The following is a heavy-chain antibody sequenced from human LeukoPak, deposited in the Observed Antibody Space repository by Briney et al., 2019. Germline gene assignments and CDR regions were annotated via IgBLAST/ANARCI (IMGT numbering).Heavy chain of an antibody. CDR3: ARHGDPYSSSWYDY. CDR1: GGSISSYY. V-gene: IGHV4-59*08. Sequence: SETLSLTCTVSGGSISSYYWSWIRQPPGKGLEWIGYVYYSGSTNYNPSLKSRVTISVDTSKNQFSLKLSSVTAADTAVYYCARHGDPYSSSWYDYWGQGTLVTVSS. D-gene: IGHD6-13*01. CDR2: VYYSGST. J-gene: IGHJ4*02.